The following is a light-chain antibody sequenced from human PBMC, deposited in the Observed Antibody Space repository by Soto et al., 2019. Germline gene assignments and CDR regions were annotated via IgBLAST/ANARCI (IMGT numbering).Light chain of an antibody. CDR2: DAS. J-gene: IGKJ4*01. V-gene: IGKV3-11*01. CDR3: QQRGSWPVT. Sequence: EIVLTQSPATLSLSPGERATLSCRASQSVSSSLAWYQQKPGQAPRLLIYDASNRATGIPARFSGSGSGTDFTLTISSLEPEDFAVYYCQQRGSWPVTFGGGTKVEIK. CDR1: QSVSSS.